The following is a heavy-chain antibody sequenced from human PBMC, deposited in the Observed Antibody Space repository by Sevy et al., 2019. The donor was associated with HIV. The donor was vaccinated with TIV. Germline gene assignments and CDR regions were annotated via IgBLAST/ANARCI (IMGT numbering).Heavy chain of an antibody. CDR3: AMVPWPAASGGRHSFYYYGMDV. CDR1: GGTFSNYA. V-gene: IGHV1-69*13. CDR2: IIPIFDTV. D-gene: IGHD3-10*01. Sequence: ASVKVSCKASGGTFSNYAINWVRQAPGQGLEWMGGIIPIFDTVNYSQNFQGRVTITADESTSTAYVELSSLRSEDTAVYFCAMVPWPAASGGRHSFYYYGMDVWGLGTTVTVSS. J-gene: IGHJ6*02.